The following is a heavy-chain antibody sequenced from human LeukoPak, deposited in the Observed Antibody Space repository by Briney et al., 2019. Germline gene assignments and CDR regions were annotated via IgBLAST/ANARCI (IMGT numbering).Heavy chain of an antibody. J-gene: IGHJ6*03. CDR2: INPNSGGT. D-gene: IGHD2-2*02. CDR1: GYTFTGYY. V-gene: IGHV1-2*02. CDR3: ARQGGPEDIVVVPAAIPVDYYYYYMDV. Sequence: GASAKVSCKASGYTFTGYYMHWVRQAPGQGLEWMGWINPNSGGTNYAQKFQGRVTMTRDTSISTAYMELSRLRSDDTAVYYCARQGGPEDIVVVPAAIPVDYYYYYMDVWGKGTTVTVSS.